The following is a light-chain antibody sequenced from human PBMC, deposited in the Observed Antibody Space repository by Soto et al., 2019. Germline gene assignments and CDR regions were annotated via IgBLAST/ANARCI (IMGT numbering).Light chain of an antibody. CDR3: VSFAGGTYV. V-gene: IGLV2-8*01. CDR2: DVN. J-gene: IGLJ1*01. Sequence: QSVLTQPPSASGSPGQSVTISCTGTSSDVGAYIFVSWYQQHPGKAPKLMVYDVNRRPPGVPDRFFGSKSGNTAPLTVSGLQAEDEADYYCVSFAGGTYVFGTGTKATVL. CDR1: SSDVGAYIF.